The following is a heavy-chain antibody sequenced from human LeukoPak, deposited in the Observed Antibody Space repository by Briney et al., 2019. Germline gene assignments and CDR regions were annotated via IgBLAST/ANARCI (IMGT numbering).Heavy chain of an antibody. J-gene: IGHJ4*02. CDR3: GREPLGILGGGDY. Sequence: GGSLRLSCAASGFTFSTYSTNWVRQAPGKGLDWVSSISGRSNYIYYADSVKGRFTVSRDNAKNALYLQMNRGRVGITAGYFLGREPLGILGGGDYWGQGTLVTVSS. CDR1: GFTFSTYS. D-gene: IGHD3-16*01. CDR2: ISGRSNYI. V-gene: IGHV3-21*01.